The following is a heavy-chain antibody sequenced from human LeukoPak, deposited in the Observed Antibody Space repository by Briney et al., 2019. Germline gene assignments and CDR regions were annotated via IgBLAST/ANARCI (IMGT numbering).Heavy chain of an antibody. CDR1: GFTFSSYA. Sequence: GGSLRLSCAASGFTFSSYAMSWVRQAPGKGLEWVSAISGSGGSTYYADSVKGRFTISRDNSKNTLYLQMNSLRAEDTAVYYCAKDQGGRPYYYYGMDVWGQGTTVTASS. J-gene: IGHJ6*02. CDR2: ISGSGGST. D-gene: IGHD1-26*01. CDR3: AKDQGGRPYYYYGMDV. V-gene: IGHV3-23*01.